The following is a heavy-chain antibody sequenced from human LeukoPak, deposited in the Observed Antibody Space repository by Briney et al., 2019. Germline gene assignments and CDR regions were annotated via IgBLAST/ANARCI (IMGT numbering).Heavy chain of an antibody. CDR3: AKSYLIAAAGYFDY. Sequence: GGSLRLSCAASGFTFSSYGMHWVRQAPGKGLEWVAVISYDGSNKYYADSVKGRFTISRDNSKNTLYLQMNSLRAEDTAVYYCAKSYLIAAAGYFDYWGQGTLVTVSS. CDR2: ISYDGSNK. CDR1: GFTFSSYG. D-gene: IGHD6-13*01. V-gene: IGHV3-30*18. J-gene: IGHJ4*02.